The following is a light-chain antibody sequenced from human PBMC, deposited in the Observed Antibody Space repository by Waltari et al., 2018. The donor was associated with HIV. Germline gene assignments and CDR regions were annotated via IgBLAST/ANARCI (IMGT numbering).Light chain of an antibody. Sequence: EIVLLQSPVTVSLSPGERATLSCRASQCVGSYLAWYQQKAGQPPRLLFYDASTRDTGIPARFTGSGSGTDFTLTISSLEPADVAVYYCQQRSNWPRTFGQGTKVEIK. CDR3: QQRSNWPRT. CDR1: QCVGSY. J-gene: IGKJ1*01. V-gene: IGKV3-11*01. CDR2: DAS.